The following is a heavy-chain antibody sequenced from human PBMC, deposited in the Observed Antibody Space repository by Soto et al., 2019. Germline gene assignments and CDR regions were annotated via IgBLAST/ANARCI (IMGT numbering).Heavy chain of an antibody. J-gene: IGHJ6*02. CDR3: ARGLVAVAGLYYYYYYGMDV. CDR1: GGSFSGYY. V-gene: IGHV4-34*01. CDR2: INHSGST. Sequence: SETLSLTCAVYGGSFSGYYWSWIRQPPGKGLEWIGEINHSGSTNYNPSLKSRVTISVDTSKNQFSLKLSSVTAADTAVYYCARGLVAVAGLYYYYYYGMDVWGQGTTVTAP. D-gene: IGHD6-19*01.